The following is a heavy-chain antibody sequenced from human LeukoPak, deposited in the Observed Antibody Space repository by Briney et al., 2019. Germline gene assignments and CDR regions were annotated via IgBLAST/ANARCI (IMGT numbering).Heavy chain of an antibody. D-gene: IGHD1-26*01. CDR3: AKDHSEWEHYDAFDI. V-gene: IGHV3-23*01. CDR1: GFTFSSYS. CDR2: ISGSGGST. Sequence: PGGSLRLSCAASGFTFSSYSMSWVRQVPGKGLEWVSAISGSGGSTYYADSVKGRFTISRDNSKNTLYLQMNSLRAEDTAVYYCAKDHSEWEHYDAFDIWGQGTMVTASS. J-gene: IGHJ3*02.